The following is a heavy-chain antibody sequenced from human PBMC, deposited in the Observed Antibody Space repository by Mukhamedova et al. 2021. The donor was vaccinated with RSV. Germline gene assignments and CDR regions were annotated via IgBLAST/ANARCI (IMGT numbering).Heavy chain of an antibody. Sequence: AASVKGRFTISRDDSKSIAYLQMNSLKTEDTAVYYCTRSSYDSSGYYGGFVVYWGQGTLVTVSS. V-gene: IGHV3-49*02. CDR3: TRSSYDSSGYYGGFVVY. D-gene: IGHD3-22*01. J-gene: IGHJ4*02.